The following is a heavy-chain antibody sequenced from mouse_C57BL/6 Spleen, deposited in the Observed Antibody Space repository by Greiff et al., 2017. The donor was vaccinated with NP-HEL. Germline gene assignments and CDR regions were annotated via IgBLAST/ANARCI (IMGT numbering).Heavy chain of an antibody. CDR2: INPGSGGT. CDR1: GYAFTNYL. Sequence: VQLQQSGAELVRPGTSVKVSCKASGYAFTNYLIEWVKQRPGQGLEWIGVINPGSGGTNYNEKFKGKATLTADKSSSTAYMQLSSLTSEDSAVYFCATMISYAMDYRGQGTSVTVSS. J-gene: IGHJ4*01. CDR3: ATMISYAMDY. D-gene: IGHD2-4*01. V-gene: IGHV1-54*01.